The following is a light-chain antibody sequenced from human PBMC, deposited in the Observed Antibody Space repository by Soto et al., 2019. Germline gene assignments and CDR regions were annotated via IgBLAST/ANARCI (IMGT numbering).Light chain of an antibody. CDR1: QSISNC. J-gene: IGKJ1*01. CDR3: QQYNSSWT. Sequence: DIQMTQSPSTLSASVGDRVTITCRASQSISNCLAWYQQKPGKAPNLLIYTASSLEDGVPSRFSGSGSGTEFPLTISSLQPDDFAPYYGQQYNSSWTFGQGTQVEIK. CDR2: TAS. V-gene: IGKV1-5*03.